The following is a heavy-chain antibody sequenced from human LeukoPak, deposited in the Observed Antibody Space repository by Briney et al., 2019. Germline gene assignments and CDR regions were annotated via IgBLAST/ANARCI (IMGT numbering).Heavy chain of an antibody. CDR1: GYTFTGFY. CDR3: ARGSYDDYADLDY. Sequence: GAPVKVSCKTSGYTFTGFYIHWVRQAPGQGLEWMGWINPDSGGTNYVQKLQGRVTMTRDTSISTTYMEVNSLRFEDTAVYYCARGSYDDYADLDYWGQGTLVTVSS. V-gene: IGHV1-2*02. CDR2: INPDSGGT. D-gene: IGHD4-17*01. J-gene: IGHJ4*02.